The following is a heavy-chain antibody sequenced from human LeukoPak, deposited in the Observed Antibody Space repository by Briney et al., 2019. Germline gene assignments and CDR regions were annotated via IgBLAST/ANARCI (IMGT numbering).Heavy chain of an antibody. CDR1: GGSISSSTYY. J-gene: IGHJ3*02. Sequence: PSETLSLTCTVSGGSISSSTYYWGWIRQPPGKGLEWIGSIYYSGSTYYNPSLKSRVTISVDTSKNQFSLKLSSVTAADTAVYYCARVADSSGYYLDAFDIWDQGTMVTVSS. V-gene: IGHV4-39*07. CDR2: IYYSGST. D-gene: IGHD3-22*01. CDR3: ARVADSSGYYLDAFDI.